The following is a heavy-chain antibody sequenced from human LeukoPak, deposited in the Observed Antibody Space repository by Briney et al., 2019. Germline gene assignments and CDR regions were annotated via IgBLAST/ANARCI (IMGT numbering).Heavy chain of an antibody. Sequence: PGGSLRLSCAASGFTFSSYWMHWVRQAPGKGLVWVSLINADGGSTTYADSVKGRFTISRDNAKNTLYLQMNSLRAEDTAVYYCGRGYFYECSSLDHWGQGTVPTVSS. J-gene: IGHJ1*01. CDR2: INADGGST. CDR1: GFTFSSYW. D-gene: IGHD3-22*01. CDR3: GRGYFYECSSLDH. V-gene: IGHV3-74*01.